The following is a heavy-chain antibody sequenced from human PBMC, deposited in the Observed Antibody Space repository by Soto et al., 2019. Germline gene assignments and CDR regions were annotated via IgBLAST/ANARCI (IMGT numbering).Heavy chain of an antibody. J-gene: IGHJ6*02. Sequence: SETLSLTCTVSGDSISTYYWSWIRQPPGKGLEWIGYLYDSGSTHYNPSLKSRVTISVDTSKNQFSLKLTSVTAADTAVYYCARENYYGSGTYFRLDGWGQGTRVTVAS. CDR2: LYDSGST. V-gene: IGHV4-59*01. D-gene: IGHD3-10*01. CDR1: GDSISTYY. CDR3: ARENYYGSGTYFRLDG.